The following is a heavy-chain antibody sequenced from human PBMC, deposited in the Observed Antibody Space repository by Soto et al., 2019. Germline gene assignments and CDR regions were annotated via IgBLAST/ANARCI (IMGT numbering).Heavy chain of an antibody. J-gene: IGHJ3*02. CDR2: IKYSGTT. V-gene: IGHV4-39*01. CDR1: GGSPLRIARH. Sequence: SETLPHTCTVSGGSPLRIARHWGWVRQPPGKGREWIASIKYSGTTFYNPSLKSRVTLSVDTSKNQFALKLSSVTAAETAVYYCARHGITGSYYDAFDIWGQGTMVT. CDR3: ARHGITGSYYDAFDI. D-gene: IGHD1-26*01.